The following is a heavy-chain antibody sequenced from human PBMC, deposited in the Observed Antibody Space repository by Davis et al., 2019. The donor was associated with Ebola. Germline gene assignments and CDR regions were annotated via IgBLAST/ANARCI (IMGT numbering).Heavy chain of an antibody. J-gene: IGHJ5*02. CDR3: ARVVSQIQLWLIGWFDP. D-gene: IGHD5-18*01. CDR1: GGSFSGYY. V-gene: IGHV4-34*01. Sequence: SETLSLTCAVYGGSFSGYYWSWIRQPPGKGLEWIGEINHSGSTNYNPSLKSRVTISVDTSKNQFSLKLSSVTAADTAVYYCARVVSQIQLWLIGWFDPWGQGTLVTVSS. CDR2: INHSGST.